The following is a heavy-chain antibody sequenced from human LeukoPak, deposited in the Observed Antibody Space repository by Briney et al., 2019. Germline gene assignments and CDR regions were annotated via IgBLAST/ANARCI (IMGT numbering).Heavy chain of an antibody. V-gene: IGHV1-69*13. D-gene: IGHD3-16*01. Sequence: GASVKVSCKASGGTFSSYAISWVRQAPGQGLEWMGGIIPIFGTANYAQKFQGRVTITADESTSTAYMELSSLRSKDTAVYYCARDRSRAPQIKYFQHWGQGTLVTVSS. CDR3: ARDRSRAPQIKYFQH. CDR1: GGTFSSYA. J-gene: IGHJ1*01. CDR2: IIPIFGTA.